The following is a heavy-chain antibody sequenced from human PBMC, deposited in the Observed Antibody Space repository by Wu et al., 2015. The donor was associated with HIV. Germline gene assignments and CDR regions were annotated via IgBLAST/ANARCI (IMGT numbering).Heavy chain of an antibody. J-gene: IGHJ3*02. Sequence: QVQLVQSGAEVKKPGASVKVSCKASGYTFTGYYMHWVRQAPGQGLEWMGWINPNSGGTNYAQKFQGRVTMTRDTSISTAYMELSRLRSDDTAVYYCARVRVLLWFGENHAFDIWAKGNGHRLF. V-gene: IGHV1-2*02. D-gene: IGHD3-10*01. CDR2: INPNSGGT. CDR3: ARVRVLLWFGENHAFDI. CDR1: GYTFTGYY.